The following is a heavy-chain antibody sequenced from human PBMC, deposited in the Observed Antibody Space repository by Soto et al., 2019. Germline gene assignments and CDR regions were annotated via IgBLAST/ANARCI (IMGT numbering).Heavy chain of an antibody. Sequence: PGGSLRLSCAASGFTFSSDWMHWVRQAPGKGLEWVSGISWNSGNIGYADSVKGRFTISRDNAKNSLYLQMNSLRPEDTALYYCAKDEHYDSSGYYPLWGQGT. J-gene: IGHJ4*02. CDR3: AKDEHYDSSGYYPL. CDR1: GFTFSSDW. V-gene: IGHV3-9*01. D-gene: IGHD3-22*01. CDR2: ISWNSGNI.